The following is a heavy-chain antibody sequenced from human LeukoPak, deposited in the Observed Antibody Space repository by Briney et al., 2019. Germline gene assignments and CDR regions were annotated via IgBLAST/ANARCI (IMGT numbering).Heavy chain of an antibody. Sequence: PGRSLRLSCAASGFIFSHYGMHWVRQAPGKGLEWVAVIQNDASTENFADSVKDRFTISRDNSKNTVFLQMNSLRVEDTAVYYCARELSQIVWGGLDYGGQGTLVSVSS. CDR1: GFIFSHYG. J-gene: IGHJ4*02. CDR3: ARELSQIVWGGLDY. V-gene: IGHV3-33*05. CDR2: IQNDASTE. D-gene: IGHD2-21*01.